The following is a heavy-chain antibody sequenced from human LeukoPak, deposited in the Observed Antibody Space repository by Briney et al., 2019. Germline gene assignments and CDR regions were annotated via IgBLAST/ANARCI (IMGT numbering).Heavy chain of an antibody. D-gene: IGHD4-23*01. V-gene: IGHV3-30*03. CDR3: ARDPWESYGGRYYFYGMDV. Sequence: GGSLRLSCAASGFTFGRFGIHWVRQAPGKGLEWVAVISYDGSNKYYADSVKGRFTISRDNSNNTLYLQMNSLRAEDTGVYHCARDPWESYGGRYYFYGMDVWGQGTTVSVSS. CDR1: GFTFGRFG. CDR2: ISYDGSNK. J-gene: IGHJ6*02.